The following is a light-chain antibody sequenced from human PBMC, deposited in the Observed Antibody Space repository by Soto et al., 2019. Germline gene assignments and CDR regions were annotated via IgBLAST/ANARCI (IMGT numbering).Light chain of an antibody. CDR2: GTS. CDR3: QQYDSSPEWT. Sequence: EIVLTQSPGTLSLSLGERATLSCRASQSVSSSFLAWYQQKPGQAPRLLIHGTSTRATGIPDRFSGSGSGTDFTLTISRLEPEDFAVYYCQQYDSSPEWTFGQGTKVEV. CDR1: QSVSSSF. V-gene: IGKV3-20*01. J-gene: IGKJ1*01.